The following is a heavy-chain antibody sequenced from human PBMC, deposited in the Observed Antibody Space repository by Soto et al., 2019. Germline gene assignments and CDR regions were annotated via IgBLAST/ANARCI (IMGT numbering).Heavy chain of an antibody. CDR2: VIPILGMG. D-gene: IGHD5-12*01. CDR1: GGTFGNYP. CDR3: ATDYRDGYNIPFDY. J-gene: IGHJ4*02. V-gene: IGHV1-69*02. Sequence: PVKVSCKTSGGTFGNYPINWVRQAPGQGLEWMGRVIPILGMGSYAQKFQGRVTITADRSTSTAYMELSSLRSDDTAVYYCATDYRDGYNIPFDYWGQGTLVTVYS.